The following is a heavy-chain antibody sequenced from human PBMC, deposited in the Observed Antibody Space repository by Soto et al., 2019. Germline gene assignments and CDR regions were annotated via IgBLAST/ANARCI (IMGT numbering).Heavy chain of an antibody. D-gene: IGHD4-4*01. Sequence: SETLSLTCTVSGGSISSGGYYWSWIRQHPGKGLEWIGYIYYSGSTYYNPSLKSRVTISVDTSKNQFSLKLSSVTAADTAVYYCARGAAYSTDQAEMTTVTTHYYYMDVWGKGTTVTVSS. V-gene: IGHV4-31*02. CDR2: IYYSGST. CDR3: ARGAAYSTDQAEMTTVTTHYYYMDV. J-gene: IGHJ6*03. CDR1: GGSISSGGYY.